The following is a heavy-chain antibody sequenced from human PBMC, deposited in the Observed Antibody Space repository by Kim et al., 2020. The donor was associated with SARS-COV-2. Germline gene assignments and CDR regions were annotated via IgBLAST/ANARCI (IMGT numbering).Heavy chain of an antibody. Sequence: SVKVSCKASGGTFSSYAISWVRQAPGQGLEWMGGIIPIFGTANYAQKFQGRVTITADESTSTAYMELSSLRSEDTAVYYCAQRRVVAATPHYYYGMDVWGQGTTVTVSS. CDR2: IIPIFGTA. D-gene: IGHD2-15*01. V-gene: IGHV1-69*13. CDR1: GGTFSSYA. J-gene: IGHJ6*02. CDR3: AQRRVVAATPHYYYGMDV.